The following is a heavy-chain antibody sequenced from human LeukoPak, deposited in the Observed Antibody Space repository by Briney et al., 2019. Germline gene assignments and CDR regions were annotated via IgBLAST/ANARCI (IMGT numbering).Heavy chain of an antibody. CDR3: AKGLDYGDPFDFDY. D-gene: IGHD4/OR15-4a*01. Sequence: ASVKVSCKASGYTFNGYYIHWIRQAPGQGLEWMGWIAPNSGATKSAQKFQGRVTMTSDTSVSTAYLELSSLRSDDTAVYYCAKGLDYGDPFDFDYWGQGALVTVSS. V-gene: IGHV1-2*02. CDR2: IAPNSGAT. J-gene: IGHJ4*02. CDR1: GYTFNGYY.